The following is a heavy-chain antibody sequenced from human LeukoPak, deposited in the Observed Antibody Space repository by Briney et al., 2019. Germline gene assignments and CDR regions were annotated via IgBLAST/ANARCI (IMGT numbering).Heavy chain of an antibody. CDR2: INHSGST. D-gene: IGHD3-22*01. CDR1: GGSFSGYY. J-gene: IGHJ4*02. Sequence: SETLSLTCAVYGGSFSGYYWSWIRQPPGKGLEWIGEINHSGSTNYNPFLKSRVTISVDTSKNQFSLKLSSVTAADTAVYYCARRRDYYDSSGYFYFDYWGQGTLVTVSS. V-gene: IGHV4-34*01. CDR3: ARRRDYYDSSGYFYFDY.